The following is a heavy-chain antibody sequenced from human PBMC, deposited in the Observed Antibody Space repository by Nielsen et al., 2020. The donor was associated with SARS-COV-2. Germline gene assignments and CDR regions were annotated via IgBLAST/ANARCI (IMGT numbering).Heavy chain of an antibody. CDR3: ARGVAYYYDGSGPIDY. D-gene: IGHD3-22*01. J-gene: IGHJ4*02. CDR1: EFTFSTYT. CDR2: IAYDGSNK. V-gene: IGHV3-30*04. Sequence: GGPLRLSCSASEFTFSTYTMHWVRQAPGKGLEWVALIAYDGSNKYYADSGKGRFTISRDNSKNTLYLQMSSLRADDSAVYYCARGVAYYYDGSGPIDYWGRGSLVTVSS.